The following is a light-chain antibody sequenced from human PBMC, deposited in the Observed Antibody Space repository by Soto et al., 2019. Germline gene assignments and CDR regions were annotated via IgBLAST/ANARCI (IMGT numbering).Light chain of an antibody. J-gene: IGKJ4*02. CDR2: AAS. Sequence: AIQMTQSPSSLSASVGDRVTITCRASQGIRNDLGWYQQKPGKAPKLLIYAASSLQSGEPTRFSGSGSCTDFTLTISSLQPEDFATYYCLQDYNYPFTFGGGTKVDIK. CDR3: LQDYNYPFT. V-gene: IGKV1-6*01. CDR1: QGIRND.